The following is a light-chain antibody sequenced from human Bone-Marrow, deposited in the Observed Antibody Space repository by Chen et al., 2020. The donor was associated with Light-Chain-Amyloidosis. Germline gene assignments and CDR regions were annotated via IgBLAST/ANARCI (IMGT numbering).Light chain of an antibody. CDR3: SSYTITNTLV. J-gene: IGLJ1*01. CDR2: EVT. Sequence: QSALTQPASVSGSPGQSITISCTGTSSDVGGDNLVSWYQQHPDKAPKLMIYEVTKRPSWVPDRFSGAKSDNTASLTSSGLQTEDEADYFCSSYTITNTLVFGSGTRVTVL. V-gene: IGLV2-14*02. CDR1: SSDVGGDNL.